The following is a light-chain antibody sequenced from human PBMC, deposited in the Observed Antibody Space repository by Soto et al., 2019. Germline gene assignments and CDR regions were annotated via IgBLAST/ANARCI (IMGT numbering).Light chain of an antibody. J-gene: IGKJ5*01. CDR3: QQYGSSPPIT. CDR2: GAS. Sequence: EIVLTQSPGTLSLSPGERATLSCRASQSVSSTYLAWYQQKPGQAPRLLIYGASTRATGIPDSFSGSGSGTDFTLTISRLEPEDFAVYYCQQYGSSPPITFGQGTRLE. V-gene: IGKV3-20*01. CDR1: QSVSSTY.